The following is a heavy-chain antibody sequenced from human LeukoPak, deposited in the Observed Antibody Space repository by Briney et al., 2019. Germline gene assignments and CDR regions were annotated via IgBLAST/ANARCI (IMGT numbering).Heavy chain of an antibody. D-gene: IGHD3-10*01. J-gene: IGHJ5*02. CDR3: ARGGLLLWFGELRDRGWFDP. CDR1: GGSFSSYY. Sequence: PSETLSLTCAVYGGSFSSYYWSWISQPPGKGLEWIGEINHSGSTNYNPSLESRVTISVDTSKNQFSLKLSSVTAADTAVYYCARGGLLLWFGELRDRGWFDPWGQGTLVTVSS. V-gene: IGHV4-34*01. CDR2: INHSGST.